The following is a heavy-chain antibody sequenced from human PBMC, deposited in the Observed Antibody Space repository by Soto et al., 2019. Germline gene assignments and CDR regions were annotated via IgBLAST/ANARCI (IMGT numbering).Heavy chain of an antibody. CDR1: GYTFTAYY. CDR2: INPNSGGT. D-gene: IGHD4-17*01. J-gene: IGHJ5*02. V-gene: IGHV1-2*02. CDR3: ARNDYGDYLGNWFDP. Sequence: QVQLVQSGAEVKKPGASVKVSCKASGYTFTAYYIHWVRQAPGQVLQWMGWINPNSGGTNYAQKFQGRVTMTRDTSISTAYMELSRLRSDDTAVYSCARNDYGDYLGNWFDPWGQGTLVTVSS.